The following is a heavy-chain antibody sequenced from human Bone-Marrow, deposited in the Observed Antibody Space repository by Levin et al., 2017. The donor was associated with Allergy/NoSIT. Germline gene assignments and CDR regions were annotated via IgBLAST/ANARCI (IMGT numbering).Heavy chain of an antibody. CDR3: VRSFRFGERPYMDV. V-gene: IGHV3-72*01. CDR2: TRDKARSYTT. CDR1: GIIFSDHY. Sequence: GGSLRLSCAASGIIFSDHYMDWVRQAPGKGLEWVGRTRDKARSYTTEYAASVKGRFTISGDESKNSLYLQMNSLKIEDTAVYYCVRSFRFGERPYMDVWGKGTTVIVSS. D-gene: IGHD3-10*01. J-gene: IGHJ6*03.